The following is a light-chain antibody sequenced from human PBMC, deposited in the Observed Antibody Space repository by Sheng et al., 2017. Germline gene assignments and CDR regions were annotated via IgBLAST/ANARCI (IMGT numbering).Light chain of an antibody. J-gene: IGKJ4*01. CDR1: ESVSTK. CDR2: GAS. Sequence: EMVMTQSPATLSVSPGERAALSCRASESVSTKLAWYQQKPGQAPRLLIYGASTRATGIPARFSGSGSGTEFTLTISSLQSEDSAVYYCQQYDKWPVPFGGGPRWRSN. CDR3: QQYDKWPVP. V-gene: IGKV3D-15*01.